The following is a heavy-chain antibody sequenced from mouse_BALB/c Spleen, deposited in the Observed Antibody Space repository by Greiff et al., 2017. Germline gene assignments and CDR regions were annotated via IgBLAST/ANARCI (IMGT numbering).Heavy chain of an antibody. Sequence: VQLKESGGGLVKPGGSLKLSCAASGFTFSSYGMSWVRQTPDKRLELVATINSNGGSTYYPDSVKGRFTISRDNAKNTLYLQMSSLKSEDTAMYYCAREGFTTSYFDYWGQGTTLTVSS. J-gene: IGHJ2*01. CDR3: AREGFTTSYFDY. D-gene: IGHD2-12*01. CDR2: INSNGGST. V-gene: IGHV5-6-3*01. CDR1: GFTFSSYG.